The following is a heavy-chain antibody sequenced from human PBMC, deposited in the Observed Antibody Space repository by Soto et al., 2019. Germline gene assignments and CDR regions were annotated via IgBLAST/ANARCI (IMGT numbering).Heavy chain of an antibody. D-gene: IGHD6-19*01. V-gene: IGHV4-4*02. J-gene: IGHJ4*02. Sequence: XTLSLTCAVSGXSVTSNLWGSWVLQPPGKGLEWIGEAYHNGLTDYNPSLKSRVTMSVDTSKNAFSLKLTSLTAADTAIYYCARDAAVPGESDRFDYWGQGTLVTVSS. CDR1: GXSVTSNLW. CDR3: ARDAAVPGESDRFDY. CDR2: AYHNGLT.